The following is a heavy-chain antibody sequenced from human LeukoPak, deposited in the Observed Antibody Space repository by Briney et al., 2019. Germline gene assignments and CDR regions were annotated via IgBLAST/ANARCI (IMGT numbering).Heavy chain of an antibody. CDR1: GGSISSSSYY. CDR3: ARDRSSRNCGGDCYPIQH. CDR2: IYYSGST. J-gene: IGHJ1*01. V-gene: IGHV4-39*07. Sequence: SETLSLTCTVSGGSISSSSYYWGWIRQPLGKGLEWIGSIYYSGSTYYNPSLKSRVTISVDTSKNQFSLKLSSVTAADTAVYYCARDRSSRNCGGDCYPIQHWGQGTLVTVSS. D-gene: IGHD2-21*02.